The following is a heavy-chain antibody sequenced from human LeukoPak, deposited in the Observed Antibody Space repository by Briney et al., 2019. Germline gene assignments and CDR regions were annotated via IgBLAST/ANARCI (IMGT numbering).Heavy chain of an antibody. Sequence: ASVKVSCKASGGTFSSYAISWVRQAPGQGLEWMGGIIPIFGTANYAQKFQGRVTITMDESTSTAYMELSSLRSEDTAVYYCARATHPFTVVYFDYWGQGTLVTVSS. V-gene: IGHV1-69*05. D-gene: IGHD4-23*01. CDR1: GGTFSSYA. J-gene: IGHJ4*02. CDR2: IIPIFGTA. CDR3: ARATHPFTVVYFDY.